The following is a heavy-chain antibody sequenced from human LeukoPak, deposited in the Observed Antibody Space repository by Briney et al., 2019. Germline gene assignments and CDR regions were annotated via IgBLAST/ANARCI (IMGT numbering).Heavy chain of an antibody. J-gene: IGHJ6*03. CDR2: ISWNSGSI. CDR1: GFTFNDYA. CDR3: AKAGGAVNYYYYMDV. D-gene: IGHD3-10*01. V-gene: IGHV3-9*01. Sequence: GGSLRLSCAASGFTFNDYAMHWVRQAPGKGLEWVSGISWNSGSIGYADSVKGRFTISRDNSKNTLYLQMNSLRAEDTAVYYCAKAGGAVNYYYYMDVWGKGTTVTISS.